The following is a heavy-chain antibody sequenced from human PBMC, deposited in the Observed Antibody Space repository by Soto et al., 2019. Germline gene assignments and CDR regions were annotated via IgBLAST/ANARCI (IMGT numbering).Heavy chain of an antibody. J-gene: IGHJ6*02. CDR1: GFTFSNYG. Sequence: QVQLVESGGGVVQPGRSLRLSCAASGFTFSNYGMHWVRQAPGKGLEWVAVISYDGSKKYYAVSVKGRFTISRDNSKNTLYLQMNSLRAEDTAVYYCAKEDSSSWWYGMDVWGQGTTVTVSS. V-gene: IGHV3-30*18. CDR2: ISYDGSKK. CDR3: AKEDSSSWWYGMDV. D-gene: IGHD6-13*01.